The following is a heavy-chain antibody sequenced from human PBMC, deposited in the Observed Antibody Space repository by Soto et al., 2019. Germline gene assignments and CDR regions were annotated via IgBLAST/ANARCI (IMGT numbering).Heavy chain of an antibody. CDR3: ARVDPAHYYGMDV. CDR1: GGSISSSSYY. J-gene: IGHJ6*02. CDR2: IYYSGST. Sequence: SETLSVTCTVAGGSISSSSYYWGWIRKPPGKGLEWIGSIYYSGSTYYNPSLKSRVTISVDTSKNQFSLKLSSVTAADTAVYYCARVDPAHYYGMDVWGQGTTVTVSS. V-gene: IGHV4-39*01.